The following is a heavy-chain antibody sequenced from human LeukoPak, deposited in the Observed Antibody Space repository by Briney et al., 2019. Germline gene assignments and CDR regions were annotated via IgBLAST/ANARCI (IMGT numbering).Heavy chain of an antibody. CDR3: ARARPWDSSRSYYFGMDV. Sequence: GVSLRLSCAASGFTFSSYAMSWVRQAPGKGLEWVSAISGSGGSTYYADSVRGRFSISRDSSKNTVYLQMNSLRDEDTAVYYCARARPWDSSRSYYFGMDVWGHGTTVTVSS. V-gene: IGHV3-23*01. J-gene: IGHJ6*02. D-gene: IGHD3-22*01. CDR2: ISGSGGST. CDR1: GFTFSSYA.